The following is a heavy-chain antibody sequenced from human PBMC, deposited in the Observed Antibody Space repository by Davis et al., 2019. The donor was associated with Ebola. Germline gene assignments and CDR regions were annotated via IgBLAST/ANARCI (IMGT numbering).Heavy chain of an antibody. J-gene: IGHJ4*02. CDR3: ARVYYDILTGYTPFDY. CDR1: GGSISSYS. D-gene: IGHD3-9*01. Sequence: SETLSLTCTVPGGSISSYSWSWIRQPPGKGLEWIGYIYYSGSTNYNPSLKSRVTISVDTSKNQFSLKLSSVTAADTAVYYCARVYYDILTGYTPFDYWGQGTLVTVSS. V-gene: IGHV4-59*08. CDR2: IYYSGST.